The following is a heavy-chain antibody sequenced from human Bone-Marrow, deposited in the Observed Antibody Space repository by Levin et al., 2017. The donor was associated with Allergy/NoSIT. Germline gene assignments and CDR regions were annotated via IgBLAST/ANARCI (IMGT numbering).Heavy chain of an antibody. J-gene: IGHJ1*01. CDR2: ISVYNGNT. Sequence: ASVKVSCKASGYTFTSYGISWVRQAPGQGLEWMGWISVYNGNTNYAQKVQGRVTMTTDTSTSTAYMELRSLRSDDTAVYYCARAYCSSSSCYPEYFQHWGQGTLVTVSS. CDR3: ARAYCSSSSCYPEYFQH. D-gene: IGHD2-2*01. V-gene: IGHV1-18*01. CDR1: GYTFTSYG.